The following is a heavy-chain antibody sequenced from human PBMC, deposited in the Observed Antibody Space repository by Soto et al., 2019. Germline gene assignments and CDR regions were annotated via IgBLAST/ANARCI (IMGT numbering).Heavy chain of an antibody. Sequence: GGSLRLSCAASGFTFSNYWMSWVRQAPGKGLEWVSSISSSSSYIYYADSVKGRFTISRDNAKNSLYLQMNSLRAEDTAVYYCARDQRALYCSGGSCYSYYYYGMDVWGQGTTVTVSS. CDR2: ISSSSSYI. CDR3: ARDQRALYCSGGSCYSYYYYGMDV. CDR1: GFTFSNYW. J-gene: IGHJ6*02. V-gene: IGHV3-21*01. D-gene: IGHD2-15*01.